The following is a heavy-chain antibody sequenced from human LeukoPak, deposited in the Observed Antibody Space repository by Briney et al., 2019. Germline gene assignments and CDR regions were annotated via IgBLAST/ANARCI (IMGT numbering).Heavy chain of an antibody. CDR1: GFTFSSYG. CDR2: IRYDGSNK. Sequence: GGSLRLSCAASGFTFSSYGMHWVRQAPGKGLEWVAGIRYDGSNKYYADSVKGRFTISRDNSKNTLYLQMNSLRAEDTAVYYCAREGAVLRYFDWLLLTPYFDYWGQGTLVTVSS. D-gene: IGHD3-9*01. V-gene: IGHV3-33*01. J-gene: IGHJ4*02. CDR3: AREGAVLRYFDWLLLTPYFDY.